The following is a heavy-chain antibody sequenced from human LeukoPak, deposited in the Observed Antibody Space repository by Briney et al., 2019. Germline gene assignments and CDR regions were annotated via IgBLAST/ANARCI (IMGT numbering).Heavy chain of an antibody. J-gene: IGHJ4*02. CDR1: ARTFNSYA. D-gene: IGHD4-17*01. CDR2: IIPFFDTA. CDR3: ARFGYYGVFY. Sequence: SVKVSRKASARTFNSYAISCVRQAPGQVLEWMGGIIPFFDTANHTQKCKGRVTVAEDESTSSVYMELSSLRSEDTDLYYCARFGYYGVFYWGQGTLVTV. V-gene: IGHV1-69*13.